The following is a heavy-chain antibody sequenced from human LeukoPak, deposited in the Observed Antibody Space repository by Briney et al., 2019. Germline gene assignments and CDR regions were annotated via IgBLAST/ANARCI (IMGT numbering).Heavy chain of an antibody. CDR3: ARGRGPYFDY. CDR1: GFTFSSYS. Sequence: GGSLRLSCAASGFTFSSYSMTWVRQAPGKGLEWVSSISSSSSYIYYADSVKGRFTISRDNAKNSLYLQMNSLRAEDTAVYYCARGRGPYFDYWGQGTLVTVSS. J-gene: IGHJ4*02. D-gene: IGHD5-12*01. CDR2: ISSSSSYI. V-gene: IGHV3-21*01.